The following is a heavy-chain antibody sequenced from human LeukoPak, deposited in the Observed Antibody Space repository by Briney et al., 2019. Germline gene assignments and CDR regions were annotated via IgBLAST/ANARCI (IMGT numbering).Heavy chain of an antibody. CDR3: ARGPTPYYDFWSGDYYFDY. J-gene: IGHJ4*02. CDR2: ISSSISTI. D-gene: IGHD3-3*01. V-gene: IGHV3-48*01. Sequence: GGSLRLSCAASGFTFSSYSMNWVRQAPGKGLEWVSYISSSISTIYYADSVKGRFTISRDNSKNTLYLQMNSLRAEDTAVYYCARGPTPYYDFWSGDYYFDYWGQGTLVTVSS. CDR1: GFTFSSYS.